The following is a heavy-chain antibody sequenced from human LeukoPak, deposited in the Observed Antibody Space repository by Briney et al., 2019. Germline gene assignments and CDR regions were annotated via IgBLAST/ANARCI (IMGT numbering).Heavy chain of an antibody. V-gene: IGHV4-39*01. J-gene: IGHJ4*02. CDR3: ARGQLWFGESLPFDY. CDR1: GGSISSSSYY. D-gene: IGHD3-10*01. Sequence: PSETLSLTCTVSGGSISSSSYYWGWIRQPPGKGLEWIGSIYYSGSTYYNPSLKSRVTISVDTSKNQFSLKLSSVTAADTAVYYCARGQLWFGESLPFDYWGQGTLVTVST. CDR2: IYYSGST.